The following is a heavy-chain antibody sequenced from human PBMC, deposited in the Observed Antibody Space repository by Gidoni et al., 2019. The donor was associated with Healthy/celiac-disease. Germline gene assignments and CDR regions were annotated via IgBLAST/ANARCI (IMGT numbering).Heavy chain of an antibody. CDR2: ISYDVSNK. J-gene: IGHJ6*02. CDR1: GFTFSSYA. V-gene: IGHV3-30-3*01. CDR3: ARGVGGYCSSTSCYFNGMDV. D-gene: IGHD2-2*01. Sequence: QVQLVESGGGVVQPGRSLRLPCAASGFTFSSYAMHWVRQAPGKRLEWVAVISYDVSNKYYADSVKGRFTISRDNSKNTLYLQMNSLRAEDTAVYYCARGVGGYCSSTSCYFNGMDVWGQGTTVTVSS.